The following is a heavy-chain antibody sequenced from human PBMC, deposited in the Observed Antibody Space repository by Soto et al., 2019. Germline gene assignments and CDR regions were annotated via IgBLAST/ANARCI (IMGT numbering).Heavy chain of an antibody. CDR3: ARGGYGDY. V-gene: IGHV1-18*01. J-gene: IGHJ4*02. CDR1: GYTFTSYG. CDR2: LSAPNGNT. Sequence: QVHLVQSGAEVKKPGASVKVSCKASGYTFTSYGITWVRQAPGQGLEWMGWLSAPNGNTDYAQKLQGRVIVTRDTATRTAYMELRSRRSAGTAVSSCARGGYGDYWGQGALVTVSS. D-gene: IGHD1-1*01.